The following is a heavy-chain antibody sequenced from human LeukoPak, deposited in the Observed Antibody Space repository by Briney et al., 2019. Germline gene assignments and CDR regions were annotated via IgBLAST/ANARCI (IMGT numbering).Heavy chain of an antibody. D-gene: IGHD5-12*01. Sequence: GGSLRLSCAASGFTFRNYGMHWVRQAPGKGPEWVGRIRNKANSYSTEYAASVRGRFTVSRDDSENSLFLQMNSLKPEDTAVYYCASCGYDYRFFENWGQGTLVTVSS. CDR2: IRNKANSYST. CDR1: GFTFRNYG. J-gene: IGHJ4*02. V-gene: IGHV3-72*01. CDR3: ASCGYDYRFFEN.